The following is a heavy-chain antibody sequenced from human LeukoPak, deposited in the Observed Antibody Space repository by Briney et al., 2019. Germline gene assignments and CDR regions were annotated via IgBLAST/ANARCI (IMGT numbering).Heavy chain of an antibody. J-gene: IGHJ6*03. V-gene: IGHV3-9*01. Sequence: GGSLRLSCAVSGFTFDDYAMHWVRQVPGKGLEWVSGINWNSDSIGYADSVKGRFTTSRDSAKNSLYLQMNSLRAEDTAVYYCAREGSRPNYYYYYYYMDVWGKGTTVTVSS. CDR2: INWNSDSI. CDR3: AREGSRPNYYYYYYYMDV. CDR1: GFTFDDYA. D-gene: IGHD5-24*01.